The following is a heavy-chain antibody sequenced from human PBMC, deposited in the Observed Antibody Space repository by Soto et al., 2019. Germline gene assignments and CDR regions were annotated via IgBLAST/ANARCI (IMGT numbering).Heavy chain of an antibody. V-gene: IGHV1-18*01. CDR3: ARSVLSAKGFSDGSTIPLSEGHYYYMDV. CDR1: GYTFTSYG. Sequence: ASVKVSCKASGYTFTSYGISWVRQAPGQGLEWMGWISAYNGNTNYAQKLQGRVTMTTDTSTSTAYMELRSLRSDDTAVYYCARSVLSAKGFSDGSTIPLSEGHYYYMDVWGKGTTVTVSS. J-gene: IGHJ6*03. D-gene: IGHD2-2*01. CDR2: ISAYNGNT.